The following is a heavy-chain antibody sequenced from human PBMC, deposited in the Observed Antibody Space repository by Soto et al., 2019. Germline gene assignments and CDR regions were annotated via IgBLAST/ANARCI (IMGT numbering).Heavy chain of an antibody. CDR3: ARTYWGGGSCHYYNWCDP. D-gene: IGHD2-15*01. CDR1: GGSVSSGTYY. CDR2: IYYSGST. Sequence: QVQLQESGPGLVKPSETLSLTCTVSGGSVSSGTYYWSWIRQPPGKVLECIGYIYYSGSTNHNPPLKSRLLISRDTSKTPCALKLSSGTAADTAVYYCARTYWGGGSCHYYNWCDPWGQGNLVTV. V-gene: IGHV4-61*01. J-gene: IGHJ5*02.